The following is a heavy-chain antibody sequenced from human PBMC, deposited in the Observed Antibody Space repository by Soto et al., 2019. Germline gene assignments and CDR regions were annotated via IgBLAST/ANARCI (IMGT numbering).Heavy chain of an antibody. V-gene: IGHV3-33*01. D-gene: IGHD1-1*01. J-gene: IGHJ6*02. CDR1: GFTFESCA. CDR2: IWYDGSNE. Sequence: QVQLVESGGGVVQPGRSLRLSCAASGFTFESCAMYWVRQTPGKGLEWVAVIWYDGSNEQYVDSVKGRFTISRDNSKNTLYLQMSSLRAVDTAVYFCARGLSTRHYYGMDVWGRGTTVIVSS. CDR3: ARGLSTRHYYGMDV.